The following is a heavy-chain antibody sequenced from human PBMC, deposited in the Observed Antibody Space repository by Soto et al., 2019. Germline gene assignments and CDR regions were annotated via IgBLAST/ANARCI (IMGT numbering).Heavy chain of an antibody. D-gene: IGHD3-22*01. CDR2: IIPIFGTA. CDR3: ARDEWRSVQLLVNSRNYYDSSGYYSY. V-gene: IGHV1-69*13. Sequence: ASVKVSCKASGGTFSSYAISWVRQAPGQGLEWMGGIIPIFGTANYAQKFQGRVTITADESTSTAYMELSSLRSEDTAVYYCARDEWRSVQLLVNSRNYYDSSGYYSYWGQGTLVTVSS. CDR1: GGTFSSYA. J-gene: IGHJ4*02.